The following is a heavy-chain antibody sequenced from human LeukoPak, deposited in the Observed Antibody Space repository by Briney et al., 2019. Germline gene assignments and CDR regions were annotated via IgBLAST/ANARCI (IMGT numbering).Heavy chain of an antibody. Sequence: AASVKVSCKASGYTFTGYYMHWVRQAPGQGLEWMGWINPNSGGTNYAQKFQGRVTMTRDTSISTAYMKLSRLISDDTAVYYCARDLIAAAGRANNWFDPWGQGTLVTVSS. V-gene: IGHV1-2*02. D-gene: IGHD6-13*01. CDR1: GYTFTGYY. J-gene: IGHJ5*02. CDR3: ARDLIAAAGRANNWFDP. CDR2: INPNSGGT.